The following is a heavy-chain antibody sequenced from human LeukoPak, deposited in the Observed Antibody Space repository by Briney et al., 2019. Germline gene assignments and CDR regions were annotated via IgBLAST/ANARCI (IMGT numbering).Heavy chain of an antibody. CDR1: GFTFSSFG. CDR3: ARGSGSYYVIAFDI. V-gene: IGHV3-23*01. CDR2: ISGSGGST. J-gene: IGHJ3*02. D-gene: IGHD1-26*01. Sequence: GGSLRLSCAASGFTFSSFGMSWVRQAPGKGLEWVSTISGSGGSTYYADSVKGRFTISRDNSKNTLYLQMNSLRAEDTAVYYCARGSGSYYVIAFDIWGQGTMVTVSS.